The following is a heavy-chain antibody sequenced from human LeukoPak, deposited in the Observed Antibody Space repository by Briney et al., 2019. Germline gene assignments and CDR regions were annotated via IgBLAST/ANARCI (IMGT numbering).Heavy chain of an antibody. Sequence: WESLKISCKGSGYSFTSYWIGWVRQMPGKGLEWMGILYPGYSDTRYSPSFQGQVTISADKSISTAYLQWSSLKASDTTMYYCARALRYCRSTSCYWGAFDIWGQGTMVTVSS. CDR1: GYSFTSYW. V-gene: IGHV5-51*01. CDR3: ARALRYCRSTSCYWGAFDI. D-gene: IGHD2-2*01. J-gene: IGHJ3*02. CDR2: LYPGYSDT.